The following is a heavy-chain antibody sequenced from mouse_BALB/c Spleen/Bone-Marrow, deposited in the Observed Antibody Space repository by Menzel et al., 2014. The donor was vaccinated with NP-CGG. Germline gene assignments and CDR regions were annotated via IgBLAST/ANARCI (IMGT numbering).Heavy chain of an antibody. CDR1: GFTFTDHY. Sequence: EVQLVESGGGLVQPGGFLRLSCATSGFTFTDHYMSWVRQPPGKALEWLGFIRNKANGYTTEYSASVKGRFTISRDNSKSIVYLQMNTLRAEDSATYYCARDYLYYFDYWGQGTTLTVSS. J-gene: IGHJ2*01. CDR3: ARDYLYYFDY. D-gene: IGHD2-1*01. V-gene: IGHV7-3*02. CDR2: IRNKANGYTT.